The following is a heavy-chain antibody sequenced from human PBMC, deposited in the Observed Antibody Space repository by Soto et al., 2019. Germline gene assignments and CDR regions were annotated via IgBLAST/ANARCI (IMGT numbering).Heavy chain of an antibody. V-gene: IGHV4-34*01. CDR3: ARGRWTYYYDSSGYYSGWFDP. CDR1: GASFSGYY. CDR2: INHSGST. J-gene: IGHJ5*02. D-gene: IGHD3-22*01. Sequence: PSETLSLTCAVYGASFSGYYWSWIRQPPDKVLDWIGEINHSGSTNYNPSLKSRVTISVDTSKNRFSLELGSVTAADTAVYYCARGRWTYYYDSSGYYSGWFDPWGQGTLVTVSS.